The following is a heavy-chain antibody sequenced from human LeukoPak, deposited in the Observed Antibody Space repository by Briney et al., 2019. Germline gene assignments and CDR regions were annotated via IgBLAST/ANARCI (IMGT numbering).Heavy chain of an antibody. D-gene: IGHD5-24*01. V-gene: IGHV4-61*09. J-gene: IGHJ4*02. CDR1: GGSISSGSYY. CDR2: IYISGST. CDR3: ARDARDGYNSNLDY. Sequence: PSETLSLTCTVSGGSISSGSYYWSWIRHPAGKGLEWIGHIYISGSTNYNPSLKSRVTISVDTSKNQFSLKLNSVTAADTAVYFCARDARDGYNSNLDYWGQGALVTVSS.